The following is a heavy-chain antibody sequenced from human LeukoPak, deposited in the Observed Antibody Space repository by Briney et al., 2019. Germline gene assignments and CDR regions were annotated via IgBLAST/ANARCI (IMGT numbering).Heavy chain of an antibody. CDR3: AKTKIAEAGFGRVFSALDI. J-gene: IGHJ3*02. CDR2: INPNSGGT. CDR1: GYTFTGYY. D-gene: IGHD6-19*01. Sequence: ASVKVSCKASGYTFTGYYMHWVRQAPGQGLEWMGWINPNSGGTNYAQKFQGRVTMTRDTSISTAVMELSRLRSDDTAVYYCAKTKIAEAGFGRVFSALDIWGQGTMVTVSS. V-gene: IGHV1-2*02.